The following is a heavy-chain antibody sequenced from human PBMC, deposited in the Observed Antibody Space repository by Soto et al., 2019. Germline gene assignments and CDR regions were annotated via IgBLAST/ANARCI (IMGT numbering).Heavy chain of an antibody. J-gene: IGHJ4*02. CDR3: SRGSGIVALPGELEDVKYDY. CDR2: INESGST. V-gene: IGHV4-34*01. Sequence: QVQLQQWGAGLVKPSETLSLSCAVYGQSFSGHSWAWIRQPPGKGLEWIGEINESGSTYYNPSLKSRVPISTDTSKKQFSLKLSSVSAADTAAYFCSRGSGIVALPGELEDVKYDYWGQGTLVNVSS. D-gene: IGHD1-1*01. CDR1: GQSFSGHS.